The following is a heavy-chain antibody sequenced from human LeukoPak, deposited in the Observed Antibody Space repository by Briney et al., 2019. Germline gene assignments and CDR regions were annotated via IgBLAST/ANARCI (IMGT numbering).Heavy chain of an antibody. V-gene: IGHV3-23*01. J-gene: IGHJ3*02. CDR1: GFMFSSHA. CDR3: AKLTFDI. Sequence: GGSLRLPCVASGFMFSSHAMSWVRQAPGKGLEWVSSISDSGESTYYADSVKGRFTISRDNSKNTLYLQMNSLRAEDTAVYYCAKLTFDIWGQGTMVTVSS. CDR2: ISDSGEST.